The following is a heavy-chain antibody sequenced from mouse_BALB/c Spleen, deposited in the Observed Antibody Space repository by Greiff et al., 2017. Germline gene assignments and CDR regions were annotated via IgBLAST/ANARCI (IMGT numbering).Heavy chain of an antibody. CDR3: ARDGYYGNYYAMDY. J-gene: IGHJ4*01. CDR1: GFTFTDYY. Sequence: EVKLVESGGGLVQPGGSLRLSCATSGFTFTDYYMSWVRQPPGKALEWLGFIRNKANGYTTEYSASVKGRFTISRDNSQSILYLQMNTLRAEDSATYYCARDGYYGNYYAMDYWGQGTSVTVSS. D-gene: IGHD2-1*01. V-gene: IGHV7-3*02. CDR2: IRNKANGYTT.